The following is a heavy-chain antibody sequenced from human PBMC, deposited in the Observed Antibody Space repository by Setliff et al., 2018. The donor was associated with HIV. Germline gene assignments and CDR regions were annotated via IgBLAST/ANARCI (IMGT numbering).Heavy chain of an antibody. CDR3: AREGCGDGTCYAPDL. V-gene: IGHV3-48*03. D-gene: IGHD2-15*01. CDR1: GFTFNNYE. Sequence: GGSLRLSCAASGFTFNNYEMNWVRQTPGKGLEWISYISTSGSTKYYAESVKGRFTISRDNAKNSMYLQMSSLRVEDTAVYYCAREGCGDGTCYAPDLWGQGTLVTVSS. J-gene: IGHJ4*02. CDR2: ISTSGSTK.